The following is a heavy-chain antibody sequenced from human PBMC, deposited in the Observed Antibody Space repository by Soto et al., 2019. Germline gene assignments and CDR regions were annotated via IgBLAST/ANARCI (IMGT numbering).Heavy chain of an antibody. CDR1: GFTFSTSI. CDR3: ARDHLPAGFDA. V-gene: IGHV3-30*04. CDR2: MSYDGRNI. J-gene: IGHJ5*02. Sequence: QVQLVESGGGVVQPGRSLRLSCAASGFTFSTSIVHWARQAPGKGLEWVAVMSYDGRNIHYADSVKGRFTISRDNSKNTVYLHMSSLRGEDTAVYFCARDHLPAGFDAWGQGTLVTVSS.